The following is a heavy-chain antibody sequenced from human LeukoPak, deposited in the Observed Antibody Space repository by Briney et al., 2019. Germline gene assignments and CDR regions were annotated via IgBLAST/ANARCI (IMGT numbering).Heavy chain of an antibody. CDR1: GGSINNYY. CDR2: IYTRGSA. V-gene: IGHV4-4*07. CDR3: ARGRYCSADICSGGDAFDI. Sequence: SETLSLTCTVSGGSINNYYWSWIRQPAGKGLEWIGRIYTRGSANYNPSLKSRVTMSVNTSKNQFSLKLSSVTAADTAVYYCARGRYCSADICSGGDAFDIWGQGTMVSVSS. J-gene: IGHJ3*02. D-gene: IGHD2-15*01.